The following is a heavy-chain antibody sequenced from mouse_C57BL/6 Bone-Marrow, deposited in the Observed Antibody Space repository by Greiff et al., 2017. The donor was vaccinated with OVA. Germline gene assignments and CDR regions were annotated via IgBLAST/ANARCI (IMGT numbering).Heavy chain of an antibody. Sequence: VQLVESGPELVKPGASVKISCKASGYAFSSSWMNWVKQRPGKGLEWIGRIYPGDGDTNYNGKFKGKATLTADKSSSTAYMQLSSLTSEDSAVYFCARSVYYGYPYAMDYWGQGTSVTVSS. V-gene: IGHV1-82*01. CDR1: GYAFSSSW. D-gene: IGHD2-2*01. CDR3: ARSVYYGYPYAMDY. J-gene: IGHJ4*01. CDR2: IYPGDGDT.